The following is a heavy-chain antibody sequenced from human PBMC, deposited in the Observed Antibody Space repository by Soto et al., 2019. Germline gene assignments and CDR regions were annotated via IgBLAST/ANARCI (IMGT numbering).Heavy chain of an antibody. CDR2: IIPILGIA. J-gene: IGHJ3*01. CDR1: GGTFSSYT. D-gene: IGHD3-22*01. CDR3: ARGDYHDTSGPFSDAFDV. Sequence: GASVKVSCKASGGTFSSYTISWVRQAPGQGLEWMGRIIPILGIANYAQKFQGRVTITADKSTSTAYMELSSLRSEDTAVYYCARGDYHDTSGPFSDAFDVWGQGTMVTVSS. V-gene: IGHV1-69*02.